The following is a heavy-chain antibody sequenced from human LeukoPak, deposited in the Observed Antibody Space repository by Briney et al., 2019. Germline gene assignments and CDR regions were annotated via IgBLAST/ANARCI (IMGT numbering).Heavy chain of an antibody. CDR2: TGSTGIST. CDR3: AKDPGVVPAHYFDY. CDR1: GFTFSSYA. Sequence: GGSLRLSCAASGFTFSSYAMNWVRQAPGKGLEWVSGTGSTGISTFYADSVKGRFTVSRDNSKNTLSLQMNSLRAEDTAVYYCAKDPGVVPAHYFDYWGQGTLVTVSS. J-gene: IGHJ4*02. V-gene: IGHV3-23*01. D-gene: IGHD2-2*01.